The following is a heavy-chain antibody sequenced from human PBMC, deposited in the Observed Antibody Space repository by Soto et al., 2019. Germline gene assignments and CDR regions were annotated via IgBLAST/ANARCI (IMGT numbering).Heavy chain of an antibody. CDR1: GDTFSTYT. D-gene: IGHD3-22*01. CDR2: INPSGGST. J-gene: IGHJ3*02. Sequence: ASVKASCKASGDTFSTYTITWVRQAPGQGLEWMGGINPSGGSTSYAQKFQGRVTMTRDTSTSTVYMELSSLRSEDTAVYYCARQYYYDSSGYPDAFDIWGQGTMVTVSS. V-gene: IGHV1-46*03. CDR3: ARQYYYDSSGYPDAFDI.